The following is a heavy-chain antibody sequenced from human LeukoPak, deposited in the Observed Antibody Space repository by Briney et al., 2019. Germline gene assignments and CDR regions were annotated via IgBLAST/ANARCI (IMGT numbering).Heavy chain of an antibody. Sequence: GGSLRLSCVASGFTFSTYAMSWVRQAPGKGLGWVSSISGSGGSTYYAEFVKGRSTISRDNSKNTLYLQMNSLRAEDTAVYYCAKGGNSEYSSSSYWGQGTLVTVSS. V-gene: IGHV3-23*01. CDR2: ISGSGGST. D-gene: IGHD6-6*01. J-gene: IGHJ4*02. CDR3: AKGGNSEYSSSSY. CDR1: GFTFSTYA.